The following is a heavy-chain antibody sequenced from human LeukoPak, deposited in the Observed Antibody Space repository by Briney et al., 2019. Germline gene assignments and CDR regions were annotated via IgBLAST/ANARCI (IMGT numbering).Heavy chain of an antibody. CDR1: EYTFTSYA. D-gene: IGHD4-17*01. Sequence: ASVKASCKASEYTFTSYAIHWVRQAPGQRLEWMGWINAGNGNTKYSQEFQGRVTITRDTSASTTYMELSSLRSEDMAVYYCARDRAPKTVTSEVDAFDIWGQGTMVTVSS. V-gene: IGHV1-3*03. CDR3: ARDRAPKTVTSEVDAFDI. J-gene: IGHJ3*02. CDR2: INAGNGNT.